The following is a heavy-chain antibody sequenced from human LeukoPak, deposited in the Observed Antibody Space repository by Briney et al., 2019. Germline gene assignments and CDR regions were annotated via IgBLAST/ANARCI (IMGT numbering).Heavy chain of an antibody. CDR2: INPNNGGT. Sequence: ASVKVSCKASGYIFTSYYMHWVRQVPGQGLEWMGWINPNNGGTNYAQKFQGRVTMTGDTSITTVYMELSRLRSDDTAVYYCARDLGQTYYYDTSGLNYWGQGTLVTVSS. J-gene: IGHJ4*02. CDR1: GYIFTSYY. CDR3: ARDLGQTYYYDTSGLNY. V-gene: IGHV1-2*02. D-gene: IGHD3-22*01.